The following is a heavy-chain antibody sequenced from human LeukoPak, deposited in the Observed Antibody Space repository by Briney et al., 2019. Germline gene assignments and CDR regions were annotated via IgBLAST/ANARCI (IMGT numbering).Heavy chain of an antibody. Sequence: AAVKVSCKASGYTFTFYAITWVREAPGQGLEWMGWISAYNGNINYAQNLQDRVTMTTDTSTTTAYMELRSLRSDDTAMYYCARGPHSIRTRYFDYWGQGTLVTVSS. J-gene: IGHJ4*02. CDR3: ARGPHSIRTRYFDY. CDR1: GYTFTFYA. V-gene: IGHV1-18*01. D-gene: IGHD3/OR15-3a*01. CDR2: ISAYNGNI.